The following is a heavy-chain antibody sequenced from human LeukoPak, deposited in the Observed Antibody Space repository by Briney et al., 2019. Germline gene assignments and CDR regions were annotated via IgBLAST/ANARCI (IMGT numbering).Heavy chain of an antibody. J-gene: IGHJ5*02. D-gene: IGHD3/OR15-3a*01. V-gene: IGHV4-38-2*02. CDR2: IYHSGTA. Sequence: PSETLSLTCTVSAYSISNDNYWVWIRQSPGKGLEWIGSIYHSGTAYYNPSLKSRVTISVDTSKNQFSLKLSSVTATDTAVYYCAKEVARRTGGFDPWGQGTLVTISS. CDR1: AYSISNDNY. CDR3: AKEVARRTGGFDP.